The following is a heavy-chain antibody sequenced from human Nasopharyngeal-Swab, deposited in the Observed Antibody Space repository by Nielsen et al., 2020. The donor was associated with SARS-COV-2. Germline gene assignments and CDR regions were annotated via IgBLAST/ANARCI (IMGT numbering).Heavy chain of an antibody. CDR1: GFTFSSYW. D-gene: IGHD1-1*01. CDR3: AKYNWNDESLDYFDY. V-gene: IGHV3-74*01. Sequence: ESLKISCAASGFTFSSYWMHWVRQAPGKGLVWVSRINSDGSSTSYADSVKGRFTISRDNSKNTLYLQMNSLRAEDTAVYYCAKYNWNDESLDYFDYWGQGTLVTVSS. J-gene: IGHJ4*02. CDR2: INSDGSST.